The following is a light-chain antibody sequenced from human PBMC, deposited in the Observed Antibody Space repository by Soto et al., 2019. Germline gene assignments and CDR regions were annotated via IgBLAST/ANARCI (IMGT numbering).Light chain of an antibody. CDR1: QSISSW. V-gene: IGKV1-5*03. J-gene: IGKJ1*01. CDR2: KAS. CDR3: QQYVTAFRS. Sequence: DIQMTQSPSTLSASVGDRVTITCRASQSISSWLAWYQQTPGTAPKLLIYKASSLQSGVPSRFSGSGSGTEFTLTISSLQPDDFATYYCQQYVTAFRSFGQGTKVDIK.